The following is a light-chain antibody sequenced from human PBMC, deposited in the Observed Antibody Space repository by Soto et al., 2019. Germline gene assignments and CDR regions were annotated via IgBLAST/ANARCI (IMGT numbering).Light chain of an antibody. CDR2: GAS. CDR3: QQYGSSPRT. Sequence: EIVLTQSPDTLSLSPGERATLSCRASQSVSSNRLAWYQQKPGQAPRLLIYGASSRATGIPDRFSGSGSGTDFTLTSSRLEPEDFAVYYCQQYGSSPRTFGQGTKVEIK. CDR1: QSVSSNR. J-gene: IGKJ1*01. V-gene: IGKV3-20*01.